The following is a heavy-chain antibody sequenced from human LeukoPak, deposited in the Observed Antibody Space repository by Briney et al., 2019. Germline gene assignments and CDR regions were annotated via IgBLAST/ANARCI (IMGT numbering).Heavy chain of an antibody. Sequence: GASVKVSCKASGYTFTGYYMHWVRQAPGQGLEWMGWINLNSGGTNYAQKFQGRVTMTRDTSISTAYMELSRLRSDDTAVYYCARGSYYYDSSGYPSSVYFDYWGQGTLVTVSS. D-gene: IGHD3-22*01. CDR3: ARGSYYYDSSGYPSSVYFDY. CDR1: GYTFTGYY. V-gene: IGHV1-2*02. J-gene: IGHJ4*02. CDR2: INLNSGGT.